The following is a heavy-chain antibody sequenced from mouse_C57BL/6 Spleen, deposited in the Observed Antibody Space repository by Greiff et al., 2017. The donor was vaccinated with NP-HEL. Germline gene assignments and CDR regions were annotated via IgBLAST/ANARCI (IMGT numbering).Heavy chain of an antibody. CDR3: ARGGPDSSGYVHPY. D-gene: IGHD3-2*02. CDR1: GYTFTSYW. J-gene: IGHJ3*01. CDR2: IDPSDSYT. V-gene: IGHV1-69*01. Sequence: QVQLPQPGAELVMPGASVKLSCKASGYTFTSYWMHWVKQRPGQGLEWIGEIDPSDSYTNYNQKFKGKSTLTVDKSSSTAYMQLSSRTSEDSAVDYCARGGPDSSGYVHPYWGQGTLVTVSA.